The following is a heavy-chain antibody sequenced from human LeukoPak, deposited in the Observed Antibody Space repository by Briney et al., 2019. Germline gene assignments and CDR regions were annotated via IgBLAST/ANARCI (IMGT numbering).Heavy chain of an antibody. V-gene: IGHV4-59*02. D-gene: IGHD2-8*02. CDR1: GGFATYYC. Sequence: SETLSLTCAVSGGFATYYCWSWIRQSSGKGLEWIGSLCSSGNTKYSPALKSRVTISRDTSRDQFSLKMTSVTAADTAMYYCARDLASTGPYWYGLDVWGQGTAVTVSS. CDR2: LCSSGNT. J-gene: IGHJ6*02. CDR3: ARDLASTGPYWYGLDV.